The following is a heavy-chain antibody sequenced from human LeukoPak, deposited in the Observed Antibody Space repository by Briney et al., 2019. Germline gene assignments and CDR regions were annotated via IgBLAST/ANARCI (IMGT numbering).Heavy chain of an antibody. D-gene: IGHD5-18*01. CDR3: ARGSYSYGLYYFDY. CDR2: TSSSGNTI. J-gene: IGHJ4*02. Sequence: GGSLRLSCAASGFTFSSYEMNWVRQAPGKGLEWVSYTSSSGNTIYYADSVKGRFTISRDNAKNSLYLQMNSLRAEDTAVYYCARGSYSYGLYYFDYWGQGTLVTVSS. V-gene: IGHV3-48*03. CDR1: GFTFSSYE.